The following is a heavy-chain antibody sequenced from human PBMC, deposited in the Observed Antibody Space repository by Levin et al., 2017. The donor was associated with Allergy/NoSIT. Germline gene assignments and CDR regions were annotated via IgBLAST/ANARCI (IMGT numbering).Heavy chain of an antibody. Sequence: KASETLSLTCSVSGGSVSSGAHRWIWIRQPPGTGLEWIGYTYYTGTTHYNPSLKSRMTISLDTSKNQISLTVNSVSAADTAVYFCDRLEQWGDPFDVWGQGTMVTVSS. J-gene: IGHJ3*01. CDR2: TYYTGTT. CDR3: DRLEQWGDPFDV. D-gene: IGHD6-19*01. V-gene: IGHV4-30-4*01. CDR1: GGSVSSGAHR.